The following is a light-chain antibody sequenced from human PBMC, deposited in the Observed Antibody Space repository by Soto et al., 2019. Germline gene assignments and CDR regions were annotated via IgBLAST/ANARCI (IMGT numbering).Light chain of an antibody. CDR3: QQYGSSYT. V-gene: IGKV3-20*01. CDR2: GAS. Sequence: EIVLTQSPGTLSLSPGERATLSCRASQSVNNNYLAWYQQKPGQPPRLLIYGASSKAIGIPDRFSGGGYGTDFTLTISRLEPEDFEVYYCQQYGSSYTFGPGTKVDIK. CDR1: QSVNNNY. J-gene: IGKJ3*01.